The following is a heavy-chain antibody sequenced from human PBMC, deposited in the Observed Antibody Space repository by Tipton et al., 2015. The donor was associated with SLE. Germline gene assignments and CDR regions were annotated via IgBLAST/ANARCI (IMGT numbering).Heavy chain of an antibody. J-gene: IGHJ2*01. V-gene: IGHV1-8*01. CDR3: ARSQKPTVVTRFRYFDL. Sequence: QLVQSGAEVKKPGASVKVSCKASGYTFTSYDINWVRQATGQGLEWMGWMNPNSGNTGYAQKFKGRVTMTRNTSISTAYMELSSLRSEYTAVYYCARSQKPTVVTRFRYFDLWGRGTLVTVPS. D-gene: IGHD4-23*01. CDR1: GYTFTSYD. CDR2: MNPNSGNT.